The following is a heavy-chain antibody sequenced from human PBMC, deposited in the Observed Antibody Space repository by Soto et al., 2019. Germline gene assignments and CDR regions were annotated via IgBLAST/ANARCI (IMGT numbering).Heavy chain of an antibody. Sequence: PSQNLSLTCAISGDSVSSNSAACNWIRQPPSRGLEWLGRTYYRSKWYNDYAVSVKSRITITPDTSKNQFSLQLNSVTPEDTAVYYCAREGSRPSLFDYWGQGTLVTVSS. D-gene: IGHD6-6*01. CDR1: GDSVSSNSAA. J-gene: IGHJ4*02. CDR2: TYYRSKWYN. CDR3: AREGSRPSLFDY. V-gene: IGHV6-1*01.